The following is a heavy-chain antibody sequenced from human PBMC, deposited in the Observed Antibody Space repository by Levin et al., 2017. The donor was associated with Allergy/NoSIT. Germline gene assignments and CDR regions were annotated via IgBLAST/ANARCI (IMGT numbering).Heavy chain of an antibody. J-gene: IGHJ4*02. D-gene: IGHD2-2*02. CDR1: GFTFDDYT. V-gene: IGHV3-43*01. Sequence: GGSLRLSCAASGFTFDDYTMHWVRQVPGKGLEWVSLIDWDGTSTFYADSVKGRFTISRDNSKNILYLQMHSLRSEDTAFYHCAKDTIPREARYFDSWGQGTLVTVSS. CDR2: IDWDGTST. CDR3: AKDTIPREARYFDS.